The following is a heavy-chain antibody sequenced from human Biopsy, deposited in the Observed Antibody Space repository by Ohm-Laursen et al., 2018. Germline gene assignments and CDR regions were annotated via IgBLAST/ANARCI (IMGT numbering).Heavy chain of an antibody. V-gene: IGHV1-69*06. J-gene: IGHJ1*01. CDR1: GGTFSNYG. CDR2: NIPILGTG. D-gene: IGHD3-9*01. Sequence: KVSCKAPGGTFSNYGVNWVRQAPGQGLEWLGGNIPILGTGNYAQKFQDRVTVAADTSTSTATMELRSLRSDDTAVYYCATKLTGYFHHWGQGALVIVSS. CDR3: ATKLTGYFHH.